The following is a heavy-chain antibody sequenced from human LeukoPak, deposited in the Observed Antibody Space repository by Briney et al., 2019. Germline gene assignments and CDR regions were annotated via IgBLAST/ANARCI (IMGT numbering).Heavy chain of an antibody. CDR2: IYYSGST. J-gene: IGHJ4*02. CDR3: ARKAREVAGAFDY. CDR1: GGSIRSYY. Sequence: SETLSLTCPVSGGSIRSYYWSWVPQPPGKGMEWIGYIYYSGSTNYNPSLKSRVTISVDTSKNQFSLKLSSVTAADTAVYYCARKAREVAGAFDYWGQGTLVTVSS. V-gene: IGHV4-59*01. D-gene: IGHD6-19*01.